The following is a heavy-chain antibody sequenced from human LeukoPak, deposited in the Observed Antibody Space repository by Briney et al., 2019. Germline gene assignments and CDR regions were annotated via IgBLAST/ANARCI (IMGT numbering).Heavy chain of an antibody. CDR1: GFTFSSYW. Sequence: GGSLRLSCAASGFTFSSYWMSWVRQAPGKGLEWVANIKQDGSEKYYVDSVKGRFTISRDNAKNSLYLQMNSLRAEDTAVYYCAREGRDYYDSSGSVGDWFDPWGQGTLVTVSS. J-gene: IGHJ5*02. V-gene: IGHV3-7*01. CDR3: AREGRDYYDSSGSVGDWFDP. CDR2: IKQDGSEK. D-gene: IGHD3-22*01.